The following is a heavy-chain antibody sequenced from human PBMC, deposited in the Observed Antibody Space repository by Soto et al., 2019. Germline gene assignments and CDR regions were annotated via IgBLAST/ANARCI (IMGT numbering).Heavy chain of an antibody. CDR2: IIPILGIA. CDR1: GGTFSSYT. D-gene: IGHD3-10*01. J-gene: IGHJ5*02. V-gene: IGHV1-69*02. Sequence: QVQLVQSGAEVKKPGSSVKVSCKASGGTFSSYTISWVRQAPGQGLEWMGRIIPILGIANYAQKFQGRVTITADKSTSTAYKELSSLRSEDTAVYYCARTKYYYGSGSYYNVNWFDPWGQGTLVTVSS. CDR3: ARTKYYYGSGSYYNVNWFDP.